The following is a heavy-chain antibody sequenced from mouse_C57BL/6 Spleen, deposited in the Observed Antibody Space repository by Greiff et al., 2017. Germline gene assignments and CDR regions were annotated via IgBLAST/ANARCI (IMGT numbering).Heavy chain of an antibody. V-gene: IGHV5-15*01. CDR2: ISNLAYSI. J-gene: IGHJ1*03. D-gene: IGHD1-1*01. CDR3: ARHHYGSSYWYFDV. CDR1: GFTFSDYG. Sequence: EVQLVESGGGLVQPGGSLKLSCAASGFTFSDYGMAWVRQAPRTGPEWVAFISNLAYSIYYADTVTGRFTISRENAKNTLYLEMSSLRSEDTAMYYCARHHYGSSYWYFDVWGTGTTVTVSS.